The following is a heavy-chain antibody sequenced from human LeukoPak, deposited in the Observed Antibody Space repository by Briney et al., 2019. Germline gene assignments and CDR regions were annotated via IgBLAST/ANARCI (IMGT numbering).Heavy chain of an antibody. Sequence: PSETLSLTCTVSGYSLSSGYYWGWVRQPPGKGLELIGSIYHSGSTYYNPSLKSRVTISVDPSKSQFSLKLSSVTAADTAVYYCAGGLGLITYFDYWGQGTLVTVSS. CDR3: AGGLGLITYFDY. V-gene: IGHV4-38-2*02. D-gene: IGHD3-16*01. CDR2: IYHSGST. J-gene: IGHJ4*02. CDR1: GYSLSSGYY.